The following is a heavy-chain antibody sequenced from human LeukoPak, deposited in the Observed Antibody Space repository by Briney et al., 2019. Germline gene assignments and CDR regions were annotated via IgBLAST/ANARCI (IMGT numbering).Heavy chain of an antibody. V-gene: IGHV4-39*07. D-gene: IGHD2/OR15-2a*01. Sequence: SETLSLTCTVSGGSISSSSYYWGWIRQPPGKGLEWIGSIYYSGSTYYNPSLKSRVTISVDTSKNQFSLKLSSVTAADTAVYYCARNNYYYYYMDVWGKGTTVTVSS. J-gene: IGHJ6*03. CDR3: ARNNYYYYYMDV. CDR2: IYYSGST. CDR1: GGSISSSSYY.